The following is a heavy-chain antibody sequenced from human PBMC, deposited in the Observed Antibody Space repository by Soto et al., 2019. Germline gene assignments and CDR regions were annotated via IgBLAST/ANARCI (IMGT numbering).Heavy chain of an antibody. Sequence: QVELQETGPGLVKPSQTLSLTCTVSGGSISSGGYNWSWIRQHPGKGLEWIGYIYYSGSTYYNPSLKSRVTISVDTSKNQFSLKLSSVTAADTAVYYCARLTSGPVYFDYWGQGTLVIVSS. V-gene: IGHV4-31*03. D-gene: IGHD3-10*01. CDR1: GGSISSGGYN. CDR2: IYYSGST. CDR3: ARLTSGPVYFDY. J-gene: IGHJ4*02.